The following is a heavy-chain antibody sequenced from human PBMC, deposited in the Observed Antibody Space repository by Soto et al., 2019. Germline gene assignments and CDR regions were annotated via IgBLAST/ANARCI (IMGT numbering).Heavy chain of an antibody. V-gene: IGHV3-49*03. CDR2: IRRKAYGGTT. D-gene: IGHD2-2*01. CDR3: TRDPTDYCSSTSCQWPAFDI. Sequence: GGSLRLSFTASGFTFGDYAMSWFRQAPGKGLEWVVFIRRKAYGGTTEYAASVKGGLTISRDDYKSIAYLQMNRLKTEDTSVYYCTRDPTDYCSSTSCQWPAFDIWGQGTMVT. J-gene: IGHJ3*02. CDR1: GFTFGDYA.